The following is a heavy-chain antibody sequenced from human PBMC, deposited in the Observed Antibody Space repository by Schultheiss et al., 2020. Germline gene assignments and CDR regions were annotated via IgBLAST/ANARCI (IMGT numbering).Heavy chain of an antibody. CDR1: GDSIRSYY. Sequence: SETLSLTCNISGDSIRSYYWNWIRQPPGKPLEWIGYIRHRGSPNYSPSLKSRVTISVDTSKNQFSLKLSSVTAADTAVYYCARPFAHSYSYGMDVWGQGTTVTVSS. CDR3: ARPFAHSYSYGMDV. D-gene: IGHD1-26*01. V-gene: IGHV4-59*12. CDR2: IRHRGSP. J-gene: IGHJ6*02.